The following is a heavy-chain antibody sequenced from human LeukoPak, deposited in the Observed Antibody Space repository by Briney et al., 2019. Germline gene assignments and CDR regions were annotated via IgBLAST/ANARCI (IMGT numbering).Heavy chain of an antibody. Sequence: PGGPLRLSCTASGFTFADHLMSWVRQAPGKGLEWVGFVKTKASGGTAEYAASVTGRFTISRDDSKSIAYLQMNSLKNEDTAFDYCTGGWFGESWGQGTLVTVSS. CDR2: VKTKASGGTA. D-gene: IGHD3-10*01. CDR3: TGGWFGES. CDR1: GFTFADHL. V-gene: IGHV3-49*04. J-gene: IGHJ5*02.